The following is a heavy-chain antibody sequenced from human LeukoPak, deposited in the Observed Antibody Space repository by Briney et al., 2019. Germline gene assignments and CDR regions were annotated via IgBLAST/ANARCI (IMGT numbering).Heavy chain of an antibody. CDR2: IYYSGST. CDR1: GASVSSGGYS. CDR3: ARRGGSGRSFDH. J-gene: IGHJ4*02. Sequence: PSETLSLTCTVSGASVSSGGYSWSWIRQPPGKGLEWIGYIYYSGSTNFNPSLKSRVTISVDTSKNQFSLKVSSVTAADTAVYYCARRGGSGRSFDHWGQGTLVTVSS. V-gene: IGHV4-61*08. D-gene: IGHD3-10*01.